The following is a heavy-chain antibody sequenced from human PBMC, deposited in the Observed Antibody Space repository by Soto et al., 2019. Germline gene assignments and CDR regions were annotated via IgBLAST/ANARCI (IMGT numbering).Heavy chain of an antibody. J-gene: IGHJ6*02. CDR3: ARVRIVAGRTLGHSSSYGMDV. CDR1: GGSFSGYY. Sequence: PSETLSLTCAVYGGSFSGYYWSWIRQPPGEGLEWIGEINNSGSTNYNPSLKSRVTISVDTSKNQFSLKLSSVTAADTAVYYCARVRIVAGRTLGHSSSYGMDVWGQGTTVTVSS. V-gene: IGHV4-34*01. CDR2: INNSGST. D-gene: IGHD1-26*01.